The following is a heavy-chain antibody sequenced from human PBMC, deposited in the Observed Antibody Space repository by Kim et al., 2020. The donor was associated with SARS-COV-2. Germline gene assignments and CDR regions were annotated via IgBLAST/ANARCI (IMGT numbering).Heavy chain of an antibody. CDR3: AKDPYDFWSGYLEGYFDY. V-gene: IGHV3-23*01. Sequence: GGSLRLSCAASGFTFSSYAMSWVRQAPGKGLEWVSAISGSGGSTYYADSVKGRFTISRDNSKNTLYLQMNSLRAEDTAVYYCAKDPYDFWSGYLEGYFDYWGQGTLVTVSS. CDR2: ISGSGGST. J-gene: IGHJ4*02. CDR1: GFTFSSYA. D-gene: IGHD3-3*01.